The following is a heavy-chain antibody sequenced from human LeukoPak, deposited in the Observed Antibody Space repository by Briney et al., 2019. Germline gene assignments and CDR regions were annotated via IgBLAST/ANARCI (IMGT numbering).Heavy chain of an antibody. CDR1: GFTFSSYW. V-gene: IGHV3-7*01. D-gene: IGHD6-19*01. Sequence: GGSLRLSCAASGFTFSSYWMSWVRQAPGKGLEWVANIKQDGSEKYYVDSVKGRFTISRDNAKNSLYLQMNSLRAEDTAVYYCARGIAVAGYYYYMDVWGKGTTVTVSS. CDR2: IKQDGSEK. J-gene: IGHJ6*03. CDR3: ARGIAVAGYYYYMDV.